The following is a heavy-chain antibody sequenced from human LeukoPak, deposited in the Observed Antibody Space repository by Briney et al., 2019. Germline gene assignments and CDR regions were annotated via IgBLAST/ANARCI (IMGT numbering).Heavy chain of an antibody. V-gene: IGHV3-7*05. CDR3: ARARYTYNDY. Sequence: GGSLRLSCTASGLTFSSSWMRWVRQAPGKGLEWVANIKEDGSEKHYADSVKGRFTISRDNAKNSLYLQMNSLRAEDTAVYYCARARYTYNDYWGQGTLVTVSS. CDR2: IKEDGSEK. D-gene: IGHD1-14*01. CDR1: GLTFSSSW. J-gene: IGHJ4*02.